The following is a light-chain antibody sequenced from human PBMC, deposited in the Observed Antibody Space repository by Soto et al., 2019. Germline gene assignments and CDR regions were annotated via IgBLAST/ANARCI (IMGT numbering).Light chain of an antibody. V-gene: IGKV1-5*03. Sequence: DIQMTQSPSTLSASVGDRVTITCRASQSISSWLAWYQQKPGKAPQLLIYKASRFESGGPSRFSGSGSGTEFTLTISSLQPDDVATYYYQQSFTFGRRTKVDIK. CDR3: QQSFT. J-gene: IGKJ3*01. CDR1: QSISSW. CDR2: KAS.